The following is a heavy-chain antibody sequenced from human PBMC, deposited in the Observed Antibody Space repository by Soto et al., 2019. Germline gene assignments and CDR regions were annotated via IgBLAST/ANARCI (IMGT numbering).Heavy chain of an antibody. CDR1: GYTFSNYY. Sequence: ASVKVSCKGAGYTFSNYYMHWVRQAPGQGLEWMGIINPSGDSTSYAQEFQGRVTMTRETSTSTLYMELSSLRSEDTAVYYCARRYSGYDFYPLWYYYGMDVWGQGTTVTVSS. V-gene: IGHV1-46*01. CDR2: INPSGDST. CDR3: ARRYSGYDFYPLWYYYGMDV. J-gene: IGHJ6*02. D-gene: IGHD5-12*01.